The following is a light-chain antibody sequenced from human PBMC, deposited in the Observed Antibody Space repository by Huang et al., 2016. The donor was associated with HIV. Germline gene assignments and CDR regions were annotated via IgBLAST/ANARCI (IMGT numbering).Light chain of an antibody. CDR3: LQHNGHPLT. Sequence: DIQMTQSPSVMSASVGDRVTISCRASQGISNRLGWFQQKPGRVPKRLIHDASSLESGVPTRFIGSGSGKEFTLTINSLQPEDFATYYCLQHNGHPLTFGGGTRVEIK. V-gene: IGKV1-17*03. CDR2: DAS. CDR1: QGISNR. J-gene: IGKJ4*01.